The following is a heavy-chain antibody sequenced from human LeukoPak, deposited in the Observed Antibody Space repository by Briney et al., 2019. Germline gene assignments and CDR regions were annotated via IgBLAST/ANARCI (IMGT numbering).Heavy chain of an antibody. CDR2: IIPIFGTA. CDR3: ASGREYGDYASDY. V-gene: IGHV1-69*06. Sequence: GASVKVSCKASGGTFSSYAISWVRQAPGQGLEWMGGIIPIFGTANYAQKFQGRVTITADKSTSTAYMELRSLRSDDTAVYYCASGREYGDYASDYWGQGTLVTVSS. CDR1: GGTFSSYA. D-gene: IGHD4-17*01. J-gene: IGHJ4*02.